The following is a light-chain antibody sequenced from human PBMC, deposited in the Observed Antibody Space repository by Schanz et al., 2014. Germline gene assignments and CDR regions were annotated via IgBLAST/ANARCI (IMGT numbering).Light chain of an antibody. Sequence: QSVLTQPASVSGSPGQSITISCTGTSSDVGGYNYVSWYQQHPGKAPKLMIYEGSKRPSGVSNRFSGSKSGNTASLTISGLQAEDEADYYCCSYAGSTGWVFGGGTKLTVL. CDR3: CSYAGSTGWV. J-gene: IGLJ3*02. CDR2: EGS. CDR1: SSDVGGYNY. V-gene: IGLV2-23*01.